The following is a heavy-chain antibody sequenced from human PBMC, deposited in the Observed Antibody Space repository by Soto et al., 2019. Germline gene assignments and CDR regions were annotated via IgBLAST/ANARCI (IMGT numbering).Heavy chain of an antibody. CDR1: DGSFSGYY. CDR2: INHSVST. CDR3: ARGRPSCSGGSCVVGYFDY. J-gene: IGHJ4*02. Sequence: QVQLKQWGAGLLKPSETLSLTCAVYDGSFSGYYWSWIRQPLGKGLEWIGEINHSVSTNYNPSLKSRVTISVDTSKNQFSLNLSSVTAADTAVYYCARGRPSCSGGSCVVGYFDYWGQGTLVTVSS. D-gene: IGHD2-15*01. V-gene: IGHV4-34*01.